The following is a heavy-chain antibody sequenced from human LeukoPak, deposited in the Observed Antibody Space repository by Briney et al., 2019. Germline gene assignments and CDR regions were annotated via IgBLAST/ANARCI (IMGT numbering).Heavy chain of an antibody. Sequence: AETLSLTCAVYGGSFSGYYWSWIRQPPGKGLEWIGEIKHSGSTNYSPPRKRRVTMSVDTSKNQLSLKLSSVTAADRAVYYCARGNIAAAGLHRSYFDYGGQGTLVTVSS. CDR3: ARGNIAAAGLHRSYFDY. CDR2: IKHSGST. CDR1: GGSFSGYY. D-gene: IGHD6-13*01. J-gene: IGHJ4*02. V-gene: IGHV4-34*01.